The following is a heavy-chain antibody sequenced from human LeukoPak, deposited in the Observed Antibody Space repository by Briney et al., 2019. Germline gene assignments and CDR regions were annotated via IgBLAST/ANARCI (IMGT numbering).Heavy chain of an antibody. CDR3: AREMVREDSSCYYPLDL. D-gene: IGHD3-22*01. CDR2: LSCEGRKK. J-gene: IGHJ5*02. Sequence: GGSQRLSCVASGFSFGRYGMYWVRRAPGKGLQWLAFLSCEGRKKEFADSVKGRSTVSKDNSRNTLYLQLNNLRPEDTAVYYCAREMVREDSSCYYPLDLWGQGTLVTV. V-gene: IGHV3-30*02. CDR1: GFSFGRYG.